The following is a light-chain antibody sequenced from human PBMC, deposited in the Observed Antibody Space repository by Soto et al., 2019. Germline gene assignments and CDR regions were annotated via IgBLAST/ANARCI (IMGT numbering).Light chain of an antibody. Sequence: QSALTQPPSASGSHGQSVTISCTGTCSDVGGYNYVSWYQQHPGKAPKLMISEVSKRPSGVPDRFSGSKSGNTASLTVSGLQAEDEADYYCSSFAGNNNLVFGGGTKLTVL. CDR1: CSDVGGYNY. J-gene: IGLJ2*01. V-gene: IGLV2-8*01. CDR2: EVS. CDR3: SSFAGNNNLV.